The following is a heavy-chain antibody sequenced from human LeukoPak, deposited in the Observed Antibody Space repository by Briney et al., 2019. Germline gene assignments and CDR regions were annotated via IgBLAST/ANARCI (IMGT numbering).Heavy chain of an antibody. Sequence: GGSLRLSCAASGFTFSSYWMHWVRQAPEKGLVWVSRINSDRSSTSYADSVKGRFTVSRDNSKNTLYLQMNSLRDEDTAVYYCARDSYCGGDCYSAGDAFDIWGQGTMVTVSS. CDR1: GFTFSSYW. CDR2: INSDRSST. CDR3: ARDSYCGGDCYSAGDAFDI. J-gene: IGHJ3*02. V-gene: IGHV3-74*01. D-gene: IGHD2-21*02.